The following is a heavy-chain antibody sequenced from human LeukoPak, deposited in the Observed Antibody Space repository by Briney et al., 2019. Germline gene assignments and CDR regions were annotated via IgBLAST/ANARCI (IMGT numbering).Heavy chain of an antibody. Sequence: GGSLRLSCAASGFTFSSYSMNWVRQAPGKGLEWVSSISSSSSYIYYADSVKGRFTISRDNAKNSLYLQMNSLRAEDTAVYYCARDRTSQLLGRDAFDIWGQGTMVTVSS. V-gene: IGHV3-21*01. J-gene: IGHJ3*02. D-gene: IGHD6-6*01. CDR1: GFTFSSYS. CDR2: ISSSSSYI. CDR3: ARDRTSQLLGRDAFDI.